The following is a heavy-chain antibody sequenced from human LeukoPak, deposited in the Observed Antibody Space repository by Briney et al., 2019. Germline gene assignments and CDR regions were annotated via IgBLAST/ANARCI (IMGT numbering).Heavy chain of an antibody. V-gene: IGHV3-33*08. CDR1: GFTFSSYG. J-gene: IGHJ4*02. CDR3: ARNNNARVAAAGSFDY. Sequence: GGSLRLSCAASGFTFSSYGMHWVRQAPGKGLEWVAVIWYDGSNKYYADSVKGRFTISRDNSKNTLYLQMNSLRAEDTAVYYCARNNNARVAAAGSFDYWGQGALVTVSP. D-gene: IGHD6-13*01. CDR2: IWYDGSNK.